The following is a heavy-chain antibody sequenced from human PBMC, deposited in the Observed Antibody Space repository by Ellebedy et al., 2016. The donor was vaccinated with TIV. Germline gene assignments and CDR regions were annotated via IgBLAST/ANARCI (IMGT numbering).Heavy chain of an antibody. CDR2: IRNKPRSYTS. D-gene: IGHD2-21*02. CDR3: TRDNATALDV. Sequence: GESLKISCTASGFTFTAHYMDWVRQAPGKGLEWVARIRNKPRSYTSEHAASVKGRFAILRDDSKNSLYLEMNSLKTEDTAVYYCTRDNATALDVWGKGTTVTVSS. CDR1: GFTFTAHY. J-gene: IGHJ6*04. V-gene: IGHV3-72*01.